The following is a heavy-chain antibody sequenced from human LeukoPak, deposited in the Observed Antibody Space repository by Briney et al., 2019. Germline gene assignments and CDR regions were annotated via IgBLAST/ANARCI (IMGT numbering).Heavy chain of an antibody. CDR2: ISGSGDNT. J-gene: IGHJ4*02. CDR1: GFTFSSHG. V-gene: IGHV3-23*01. D-gene: IGHD3-10*01. Sequence: GGSLRLSCAASGFTFSSHGMSWVRQAPGKGLEWVSTISGSGDNTYCADSVKGRFTISRDNSKNTLYLQMNSLRAEDTAVYYCAKVTYGSGTYGAFDYWGQGTLVTVSS. CDR3: AKVTYGSGTYGAFDY.